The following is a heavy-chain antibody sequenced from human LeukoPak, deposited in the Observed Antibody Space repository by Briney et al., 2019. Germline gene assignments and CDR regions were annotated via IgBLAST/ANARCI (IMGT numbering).Heavy chain of an antibody. CDR3: ARDYYDSSGYYNYFDF. J-gene: IGHJ4*02. CDR1: GFTFGTFS. V-gene: IGHV3-48*01. D-gene: IGHD3-22*01. CDR2: ISGGSSTI. Sequence: GGSLRLSCAASGFTFGTFSMNWVRQAPGKGLEWVSYISGGSSTIYFADSVKGRFTISRDNAKNSLYLQMNSLRAEDTAVYYCARDYYDSSGYYNYFDFWGQGTLVTVSS.